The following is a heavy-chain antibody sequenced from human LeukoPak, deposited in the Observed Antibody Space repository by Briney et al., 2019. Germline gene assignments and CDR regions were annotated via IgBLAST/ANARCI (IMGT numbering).Heavy chain of an antibody. Sequence: GGSLRLSCAASGFTFSSYERNWVRQAPGKGLEWGSGIIPSGHTTYYADSVRGRFTISRDNSRKTVYLQMNSLRAEDTAVYYCAKDDRWLQFCCWGQGTLVTVSA. CDR2: IIPSGHTT. J-gene: IGHJ4*02. V-gene: IGHV3-23*01. D-gene: IGHD5-24*01. CDR1: GFTFSSYE. CDR3: AKDDRWLQFCC.